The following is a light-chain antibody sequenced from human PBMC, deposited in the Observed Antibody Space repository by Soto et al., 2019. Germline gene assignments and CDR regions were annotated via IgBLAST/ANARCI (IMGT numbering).Light chain of an antibody. CDR2: HAS. V-gene: IGKV3-11*01. CDR1: QSVRNY. Sequence: EIVLTQSPATVSVCPGESATLSCRASQSVRNYLAWYQQKPGQAPRLLIFHASNRATGIPSRFSGSGSGTYFTLTISSLEPEDFAVYYCQQRSNSPPWTFGPGTRVDL. J-gene: IGKJ3*01. CDR3: QQRSNSPPWT.